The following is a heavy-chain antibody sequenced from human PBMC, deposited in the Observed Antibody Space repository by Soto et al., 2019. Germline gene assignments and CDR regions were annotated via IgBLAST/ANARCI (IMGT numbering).Heavy chain of an antibody. CDR3: ARDLTRSSRSFDY. CDR1: GFTFSSYA. V-gene: IGHV3-30-3*01. D-gene: IGHD6-13*01. J-gene: IGHJ4*02. CDR2: ISYDGSNK. Sequence: QVQLVESGGGVVQPGRSLRLSCAASGFTFSSYAMHWVRQAPGKGLEWVAVISYDGSNKYYADSVKGRFTISRDNSKNTLYLQMNSLRAEDTAVYYCARDLTRSSRSFDYWGQGTLVTVSS.